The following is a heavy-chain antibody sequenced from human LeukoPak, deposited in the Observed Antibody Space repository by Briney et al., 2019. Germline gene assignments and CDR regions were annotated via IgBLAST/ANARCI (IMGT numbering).Heavy chain of an antibody. CDR3: ARDLRVLTGYMYIAF. CDR2: ISAYNGNT. Sequence: GASVKVCFTASGYTFTSYGIALVRQAPGQGLEWMGWISAYNGNTNYAQKLQGRVTMTTDTSTCTAYMELRSLRSDDTAVYYCARDLRVLTGYMYIAFWGQVTLVTVSS. J-gene: IGHJ4*02. V-gene: IGHV1-18*01. D-gene: IGHD3-9*01. CDR1: GYTFTSYG.